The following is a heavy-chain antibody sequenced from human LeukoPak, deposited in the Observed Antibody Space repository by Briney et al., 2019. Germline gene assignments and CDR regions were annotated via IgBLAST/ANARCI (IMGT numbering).Heavy chain of an antibody. CDR1: GDSVSSNSVT. V-gene: IGHV6-1*01. CDR2: TYYRSTWYN. J-gene: IGHJ5*02. Sequence: SQTLSLTRAISGDSVSSNSVTWNWIRHSPSRSLEWLGRTYYRSTWYNDYAVSVRGRITVNPDTSKNQFSLHLNSVTPEDTAVYYCARRLTQYDCFDPWGQGILVTVSS. D-gene: IGHD2-2*01. CDR3: ARRLTQYDCFDP.